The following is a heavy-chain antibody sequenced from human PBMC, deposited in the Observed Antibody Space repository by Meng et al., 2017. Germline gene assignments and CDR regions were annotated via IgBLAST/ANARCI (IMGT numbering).Heavy chain of an antibody. CDR3: ASLTGWFDP. CDR2: IIPIFGTA. J-gene: IGHJ5*02. Sequence: QGQLVRSGDEVKKPGCSVKVSCKASGGTFSGYAFSWVRQAPGQGLEWMVGIIPIFGTANYAQKFQGRVTITADKSTSTAYMELSSLRSEDTAVYYCASLTGWFDPWGQGTLVTVSS. D-gene: IGHD3-10*01. V-gene: IGHV1-69*06. CDR1: GGTFSGYA.